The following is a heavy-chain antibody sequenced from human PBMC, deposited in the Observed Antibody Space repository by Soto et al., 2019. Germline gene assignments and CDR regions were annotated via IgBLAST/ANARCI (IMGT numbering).Heavy chain of an antibody. J-gene: IGHJ5*02. CDR2: IYYSGST. Sequence: PSETLSLTWSVSGDCVSSSFCGWSLKPPGKGLEWIGYIYYSGSTYYNPSLKSRVTISVDTSKNQFSLKLSSVTAADTAVYYCARHRYYYGSGTFNWFDPWGQGTLVTVSS. V-gene: IGHV4-59*04. D-gene: IGHD3-10*01. CDR3: ARHRYYYGSGTFNWFDP. CDR1: GDCVSSSF.